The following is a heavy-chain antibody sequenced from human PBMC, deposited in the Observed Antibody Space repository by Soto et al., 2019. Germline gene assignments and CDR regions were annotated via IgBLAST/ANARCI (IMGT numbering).Heavy chain of an antibody. CDR3: AKHLAAVGGGSYSEAFDV. D-gene: IGHD6-25*01. J-gene: IGHJ3*01. V-gene: IGHV3-23*01. CDR1: GFTFSRYV. CDR2: INGAGVGP. Sequence: EVQLLESGGGLVQSGGSLRLSCAASGFTFSRYVMSWVRQAPGKGLEWVSDINGAGVGPEYADSVKGRFTISRDDSENALYIQMNFLRAVDTAVYFCAKHLAAVGGGSYSEAFDVCVQGTIVTVSS.